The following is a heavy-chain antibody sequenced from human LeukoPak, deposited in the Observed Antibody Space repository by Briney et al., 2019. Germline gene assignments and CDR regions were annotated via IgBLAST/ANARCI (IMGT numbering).Heavy chain of an antibody. CDR3: AKDSPEGTSP. J-gene: IGHJ5*02. CDR2: ISGSGGST. CDR1: GFTVSSTY. Sequence: GGSLRLSCAASGFTVSSTYMSWVRQAPGKGLEWVSAISGSGGSTYYADSVKGRFTISRDNSKNTLYLQMNSLRAEDTAVYYCAKDSPEGTSPWGQGTLVTVSS. V-gene: IGHV3-23*01.